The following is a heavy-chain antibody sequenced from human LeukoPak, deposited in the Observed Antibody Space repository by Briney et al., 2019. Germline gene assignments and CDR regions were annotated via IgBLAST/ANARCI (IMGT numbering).Heavy chain of an antibody. D-gene: IGHD4-17*01. J-gene: IGHJ4*02. CDR2: IYYSGST. CDR1: GGSISSYY. V-gene: IGHV4-59*01. CDR3: ARDRNNYGDYYFDY. Sequence: SETLSLTCTVSGGSISSYYWSWIRQPPGKGLEWIGYIYYSGSTNYNPSLKSRVTISVDTSKNQFPLKLSSVTAADTAVYYCARDRNNYGDYYFDYWGQGTLVTVAS.